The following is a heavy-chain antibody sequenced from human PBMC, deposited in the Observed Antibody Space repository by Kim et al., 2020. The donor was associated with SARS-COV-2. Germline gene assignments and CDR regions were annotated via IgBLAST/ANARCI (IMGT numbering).Heavy chain of an antibody. J-gene: IGHJ5*01. CDR1: GFTFGDYD. Sequence: GGSLRLSCTASGFTFGDYDMTWFRQAPGKGLEWVGLIRSKAYGGTTEYAASVRGRFTISRDDSKSIVYLQMNSLKTEDTAVYYCTRKRLITMALFDSWGQGTLVTVSP. V-gene: IGHV3-49*03. CDR3: TRKRLITMALFDS. CDR2: IRSKAYGGTT. D-gene: IGHD3-10*01.